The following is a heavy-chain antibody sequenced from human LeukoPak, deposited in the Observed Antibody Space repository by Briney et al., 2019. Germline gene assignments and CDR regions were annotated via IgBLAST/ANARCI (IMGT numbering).Heavy chain of an antibody. CDR2: MNPNSGNT. Sequence: GASVKVSCKASGYTFTSYDINWVRQATGQGLEWMGWMNPNSGNTGYAQKFQGRVTITRNTSISTAYMELSSLRSEDTAVYYCARGRKYQLPPRSPYYYYYMDVRGKGTTVTVSS. D-gene: IGHD2-2*01. CDR3: ARGRKYQLPPRSPYYYYYMDV. V-gene: IGHV1-8*03. CDR1: GYTFTSYD. J-gene: IGHJ6*03.